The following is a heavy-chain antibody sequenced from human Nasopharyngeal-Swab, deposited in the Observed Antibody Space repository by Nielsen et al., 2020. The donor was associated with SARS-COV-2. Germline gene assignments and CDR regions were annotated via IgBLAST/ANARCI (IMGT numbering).Heavy chain of an antibody. D-gene: IGHD6-13*01. J-gene: IGHJ3*01. CDR3: ARDPRPLAAAGYLVAFDV. Sequence: GESLKISCAASGFIFHSFAMNWVRQAPGRGLEWLALMSYDGYEKYYADSVKGRFTISRDNSKNTLYLQMNSLRAEDTAVYFCARDPRPLAAAGYLVAFDVWGQGTMVTVSS. V-gene: IGHV3-30*04. CDR1: GFIFHSFA. CDR2: MSYDGYEK.